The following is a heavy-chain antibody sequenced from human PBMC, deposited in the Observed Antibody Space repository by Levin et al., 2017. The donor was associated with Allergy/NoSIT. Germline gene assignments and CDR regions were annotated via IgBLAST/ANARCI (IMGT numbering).Heavy chain of an antibody. CDR3: AGRLREGNYERGGYYPY. V-gene: IGHV3-53*01. Sequence: GGSLRLSCAASGFTVSSNYMSWVRQTPGKGLEWVSALYSGGSTYYADSVKGRFTISRDDSKNTLYLQMTTLRAEDTAVYYCAGRLREGNYERGGYYPYWGQGTLVTVSS. D-gene: IGHD3-22*01. CDR1: GFTVSSNY. J-gene: IGHJ4*02. CDR2: LYSGGST.